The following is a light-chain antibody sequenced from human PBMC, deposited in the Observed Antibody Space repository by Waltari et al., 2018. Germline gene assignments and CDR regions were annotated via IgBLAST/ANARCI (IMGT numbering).Light chain of an antibody. CDR3: QHYVSLPAT. CDR2: GAS. Sequence: SCRASQNVTMSLPWYQQNPGQAPRLLIYGASSRATGIPDRFSGGGSGTDFSLTISRLEPEDFAMYYCQHYVSLPATFGQGTKVEIK. J-gene: IGKJ1*01. V-gene: IGKV3-20*01. CDR1: QNVTMS.